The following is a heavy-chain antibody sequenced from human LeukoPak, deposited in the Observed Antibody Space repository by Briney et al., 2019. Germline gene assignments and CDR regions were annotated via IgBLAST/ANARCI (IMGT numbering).Heavy chain of an antibody. CDR1: GYSISSGYY. J-gene: IGHJ4*02. V-gene: IGHV4-38-2*02. CDR3: ARWSSGWYYFDY. CDR2: IYHSGST. D-gene: IGHD6-19*01. Sequence: SETLSLTCTVSGYSISSGYYWGWIRQPPGKGLEWIGSIYHSGSTYYNPSLKSRVTISVDTSKNQFSLKLSSVTAADTAVYYCARWSSGWYYFDYWGQGTLVTVSS.